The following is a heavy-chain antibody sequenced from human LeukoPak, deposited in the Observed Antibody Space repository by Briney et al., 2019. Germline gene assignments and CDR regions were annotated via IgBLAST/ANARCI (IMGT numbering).Heavy chain of an antibody. CDR3: ARDDSSGYFFDY. V-gene: IGHV1-46*01. CDR2: INPSGGST. CDR1: GYSFTSNY. Sequence: GASVKVSCKASGYSFTSNYMHWVRQAPGQGLEWMGIINPSGGSTSHAQKFQGRVTMTRDTSTSTVYMELSSLRSEDTAVYYCARDDSSGYFFDYWGQGTLVTVSS. D-gene: IGHD3-22*01. J-gene: IGHJ4*02.